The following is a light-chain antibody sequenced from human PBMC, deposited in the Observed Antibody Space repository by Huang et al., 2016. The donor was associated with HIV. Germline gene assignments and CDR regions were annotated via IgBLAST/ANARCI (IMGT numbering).Light chain of an antibody. CDR1: QTIVHDSDSRNY. CDR3: QQYYSSPFT. CDR2: WAS. V-gene: IGKV4-1*01. J-gene: IGKJ3*01. Sequence: DIVMTQSPDSLAVSLGERATINWKTSQTIVHDSDSRNYLAWYQQKPGQPPKLLFHWASSRHSGVPDRFIGSGSGTDFTLTISSLQAEDVAVYYCQQYYSSPFTFGPGTNVDI.